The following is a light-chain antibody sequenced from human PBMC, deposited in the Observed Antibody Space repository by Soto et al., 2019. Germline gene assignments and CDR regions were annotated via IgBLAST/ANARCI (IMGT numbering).Light chain of an antibody. CDR3: SSYTGSSTLNYV. Sequence: QSALTQPASVSGSPGQSITISCTRTSSDVGGYNYVSWYQQHPGKAPKLMIYDVSNRPSGVSNRFSGSKSGNTASLTISGLQAEDEADYYCSSYTGSSTLNYVFGTGTKLTVL. V-gene: IGLV2-14*01. J-gene: IGLJ1*01. CDR1: SSDVGGYNY. CDR2: DVS.